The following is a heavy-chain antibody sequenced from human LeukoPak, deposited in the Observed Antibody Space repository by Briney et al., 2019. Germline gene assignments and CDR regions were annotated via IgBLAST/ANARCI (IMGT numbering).Heavy chain of an antibody. V-gene: IGHV4-4*02. Sequence: PSGTLSLTCGVSGGSISNTNWWTWVRQPPGEGLGWIGEVNLQGSTNYNPSLKSRVAISVDKSENHISLKLTSVTAADTAVYYCAREGGPYRPLDYSGQGTLVTVAS. J-gene: IGHJ4*02. CDR3: AREGGPYRPLDY. CDR1: GGSISNTNW. CDR2: VNLQGST.